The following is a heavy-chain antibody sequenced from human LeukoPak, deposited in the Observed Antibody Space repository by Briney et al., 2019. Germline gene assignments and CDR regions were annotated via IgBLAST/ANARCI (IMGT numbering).Heavy chain of an antibody. D-gene: IGHD2-2*01. CDR2: IYAGGNT. CDR1: GFTVSSNY. V-gene: IGHV3-66*01. J-gene: IGHJ4*02. CDR3: ARAVVGTSCYGY. Sequence: PGGSLRLSCAASGFTVSSNYMSWVRQAPGKGLEWVSVIYAGGNTHYADSVKGRFTISRDNSKNTLYLQMNSLTAEDTAVYYCARAVVGTSCYGYWGQGTLVTVSS.